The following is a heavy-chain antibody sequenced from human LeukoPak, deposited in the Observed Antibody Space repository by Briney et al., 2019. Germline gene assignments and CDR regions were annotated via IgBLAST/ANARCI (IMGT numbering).Heavy chain of an antibody. D-gene: IGHD6-19*01. Sequence: PGGSLRLSCAASGFTFTNYDMSWVSQAPGKGLEWVSSFSDSGGSTYYADSVKGRFTISRDNSKNTLYLQMTNLRAADTAVYYCAKDLSRSVAADWFDPWDQGSLVTVSS. CDR2: FSDSGGST. CDR3: AKDLSRSVAADWFDP. V-gene: IGHV3-23*01. CDR1: GFTFTNYD. J-gene: IGHJ5*02.